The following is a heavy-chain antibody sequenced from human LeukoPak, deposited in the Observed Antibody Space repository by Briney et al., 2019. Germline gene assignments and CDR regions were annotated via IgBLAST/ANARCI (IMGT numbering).Heavy chain of an antibody. J-gene: IGHJ4*02. V-gene: IGHV4-30-4*01. CDR3: TRGGNGDQPPRFVY. D-gene: IGHD4-17*01. CDR1: GDSISSGEYY. Sequence: SETLSLTCTVSGDSISSGEYYWSWIRQPPGKALEWIGFISYSGNTYYNPSLESRVTMSADTSMNQVSLRLTSVTATDTAVYYCTRGGNGDQPPRFVYWGQGTLVTVSS. CDR2: ISYSGNT.